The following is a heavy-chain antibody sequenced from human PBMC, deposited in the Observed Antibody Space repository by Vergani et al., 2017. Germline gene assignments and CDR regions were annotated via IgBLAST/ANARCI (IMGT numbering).Heavy chain of an antibody. J-gene: IGHJ6*01. CDR3: AKGKNGGESTPGSMDG. CDR2: ISYDGIKK. Sequence: QVQLVESGGGVVQPGRSLRLSCAASGFTFSSFGMHWVRQAPGKGLEWVALISYDGIKKYYADSVKGRFTISRDNSKNTLNLQMNSMRAEDTADYYCAKGKNGGESTPGSMDGWREGSTVTVS. V-gene: IGHV3-30*18. CDR1: GFTFSSFG. D-gene: IGHD2-15*01.